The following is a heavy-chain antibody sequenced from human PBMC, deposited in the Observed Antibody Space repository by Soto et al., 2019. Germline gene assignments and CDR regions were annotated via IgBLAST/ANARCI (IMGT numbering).Heavy chain of an antibody. V-gene: IGHV3-23*01. CDR2: IGGSGINT. D-gene: IGHD2-2*01. CDR1: GFTFNNEA. J-gene: IGHJ4*02. CDR3: AKLPAAVDY. Sequence: GGSLRLSCAASGFTFNNEAMSWVRQTPGKGLECVSVIGGSGINTYYADSVKGRFTISRDNSKNTVYLQMNSLRPEDTAIYYCAKLPAAVDYWRPGTLVTVSS.